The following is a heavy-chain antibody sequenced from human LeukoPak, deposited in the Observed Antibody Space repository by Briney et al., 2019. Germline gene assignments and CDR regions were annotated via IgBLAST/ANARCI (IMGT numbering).Heavy chain of an antibody. Sequence: ASVKVSCKPSGYTFIGYYLHWVRQAPGQELEWMGWLNPNTGAPVYAQNFQGRVTMSRDTSISTAYMDLSRLRSDDTAVYYCARDRVGSGWPRPFYFEFWGQGTLVTVSS. CDR1: GYTFIGYY. CDR3: ARDRVGSGWPRPFYFEF. D-gene: IGHD6-19*01. J-gene: IGHJ4*02. CDR2: LNPNTGAP. V-gene: IGHV1-2*02.